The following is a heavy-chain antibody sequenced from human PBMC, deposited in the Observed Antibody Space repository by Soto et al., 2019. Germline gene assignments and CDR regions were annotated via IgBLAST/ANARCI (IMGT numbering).Heavy chain of an antibody. V-gene: IGHV3-23*01. CDR2: LSGSGGST. CDR3: VKGGINYYDRSGFDY. CDR1: GCTFSGYA. J-gene: IGHJ4*02. D-gene: IGHD3-22*01. Sequence: EVSLRRSCAASGCTFSGYAMSWVRQAPRKGMEWVSALSGSGGSTYYADCVKGWFTISRDNSNNTLYLHMNCLRAEDTAVYYCVKGGINYYDRSGFDYWGQGTLVTVCS.